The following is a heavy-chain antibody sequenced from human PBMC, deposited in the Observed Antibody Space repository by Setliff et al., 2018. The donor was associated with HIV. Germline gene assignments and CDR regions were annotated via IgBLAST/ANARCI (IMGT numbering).Heavy chain of an antibody. CDR1: GVSINSGDYS. CDR2: VHSNGFK. Sequence: SETLSLTCDVSGVSINSGDYSWNWIRQPAGKRLEWIGHVHSNGFKNYNSSLESRVDISVDTSKNQVSLKVESVTAADTAMYFCARGVVGSYYDYVNIYYHDYIDLWGKGTTVTVSS. V-gene: IGHV4-61*09. J-gene: IGHJ6*03. D-gene: IGHD2-15*01. CDR3: ARGVVGSYYDYVNIYYHDYIDL.